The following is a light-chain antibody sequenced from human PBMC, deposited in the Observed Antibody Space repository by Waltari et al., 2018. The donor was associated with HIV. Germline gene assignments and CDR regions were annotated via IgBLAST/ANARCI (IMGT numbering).Light chain of an antibody. J-gene: IGLJ2*01. CDR3: AAWTDSLSGVV. CDR1: SSNCGSYC. CDR2: SKN. Sequence: SVLPPPPSASGTPGQRVTIPSAGPSSNCGSYCVYLYAQLPGTAPKLLIYSKNQRPSGVPDRFSGSKSGTSASLAISGLRSEDEADYYCAAWTDSLSGVVFGGGTKLSVL. V-gene: IGLV1-47*01.